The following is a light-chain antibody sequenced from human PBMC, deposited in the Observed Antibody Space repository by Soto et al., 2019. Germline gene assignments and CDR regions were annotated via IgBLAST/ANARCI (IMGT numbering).Light chain of an antibody. V-gene: IGKV3-15*01. CDR1: QGVSTN. CDR3: HQYDGGPYT. Sequence: VMTQSPAILSLSPGERATLSCRASQGVSTNVAWYQQIPGQTPRLLIYGASTRATGIPVRFSGSGSGTEFTLTISSLQSEDFAVYYCHQYDGGPYTFGQGTKVDIK. CDR2: GAS. J-gene: IGKJ2*01.